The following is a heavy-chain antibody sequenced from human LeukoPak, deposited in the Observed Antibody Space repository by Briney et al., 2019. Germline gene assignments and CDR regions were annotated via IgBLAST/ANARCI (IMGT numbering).Heavy chain of an antibody. Sequence: GGSLRLSCAASGFTFSSYGMSWVRQAPGKGLEWVSAISGSGGSTYYADSVKGRFTISRDNSRNTLYLQMNSLRAVDTAVYYCAKDKSSGWYYYYYYMDVWGKGTTVTISS. J-gene: IGHJ6*03. CDR3: AKDKSSGWYYYYYYMDV. V-gene: IGHV3-23*01. D-gene: IGHD6-19*01. CDR2: ISGSGGST. CDR1: GFTFSSYG.